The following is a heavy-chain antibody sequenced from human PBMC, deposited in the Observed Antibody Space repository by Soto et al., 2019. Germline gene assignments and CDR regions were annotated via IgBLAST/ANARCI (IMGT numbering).Heavy chain of an antibody. CDR1: GGTFSSYA. J-gene: IGHJ6*02. CDR3: ARPGTRRGLSYYYYGMDV. D-gene: IGHD1-1*01. Sequence: QVQLVQSGAEVKKPGSSVKVSCKASGGTFSSYAISWMRQAPGHGLEWMGGIIPIFGTANYAQKFQGRVTITADKSTSTDYMELSSLRSEDRAVYYCARPGTRRGLSYYYYGMDVWGQGTTVTGSS. V-gene: IGHV1-69*06. CDR2: IIPIFGTA.